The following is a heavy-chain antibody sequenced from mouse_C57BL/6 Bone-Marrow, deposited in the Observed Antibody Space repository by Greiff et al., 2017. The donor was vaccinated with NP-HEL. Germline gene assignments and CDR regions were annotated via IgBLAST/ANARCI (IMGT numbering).Heavy chain of an antibody. CDR2: IYPGNSDT. D-gene: IGHD2-4*01. J-gene: IGHJ3*01. Sequence: VQLQQSGTVLARPGASVKMSCKTSGYTFTSYWMHWVKQRPGQGLEWIGAIYPGNSDTSYNQKFKGKAKLTAVTSASTAYMELSSLKNEDSAVYYCTRKGIIYYDYDGGFAYWGQGTLVTVSA. V-gene: IGHV1-5*01. CDR1: GYTFTSYW. CDR3: TRKGIIYYDYDGGFAY.